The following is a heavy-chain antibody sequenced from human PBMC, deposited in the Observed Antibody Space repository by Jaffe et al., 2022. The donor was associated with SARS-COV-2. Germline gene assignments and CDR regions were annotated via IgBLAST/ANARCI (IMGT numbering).Heavy chain of an antibody. J-gene: IGHJ4*02. CDR3: ARVGSSSSYASY. CDR1: GYTFTSYT. Sequence: QVQLVQSGAEVKKPGASVKVSCKASGYTFTSYTMHWVRQAPGQRLEWMGWINAGNGNTKYSQKFQGRVTITRDTSASTAYIELSSLRSEDTAVYYCARVGSSSSYASYWGQGTLVTVSS. D-gene: IGHD6-6*01. V-gene: IGHV1-3*01. CDR2: INAGNGNT.